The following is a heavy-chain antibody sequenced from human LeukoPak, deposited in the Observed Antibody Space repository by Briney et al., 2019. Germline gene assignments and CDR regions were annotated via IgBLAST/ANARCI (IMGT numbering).Heavy chain of an antibody. CDR1: GDTFSNYA. J-gene: IGHJ6*03. CDR2: IIPIYGTT. V-gene: IGHV1-69*06. D-gene: IGHD4-17*01. Sequence: GASVKVSCKASGDTFSNYAVSWVRQAPGQGLEWMGGIIPIYGTTNYAQKFQGRVTITADKSTSTAYMELSSLRSEDTAVYYCARDRWPVTRIQYYYYMDVWGKGTTVTVSS. CDR3: ARDRWPVTRIQYYYYMDV.